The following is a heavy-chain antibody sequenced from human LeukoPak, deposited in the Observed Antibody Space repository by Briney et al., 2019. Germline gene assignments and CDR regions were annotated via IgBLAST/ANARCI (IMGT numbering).Heavy chain of an antibody. D-gene: IGHD6-13*01. V-gene: IGHV4-34*01. CDR3: ARVGTYTSSWYRFKYFDY. CDR2: INHSGST. Sequence: SGTLSLPCGVRGGSFMDYYWSWIRQSPGGGLEGSGEINHSGSTNYNPSLNSRVTISVDTPKNLFSLKLSSLTAADTAVYYCARVGTYTSSWYRFKYFDYWGQGTLVTVSS. CDR1: GGSFMDYY. J-gene: IGHJ4*02.